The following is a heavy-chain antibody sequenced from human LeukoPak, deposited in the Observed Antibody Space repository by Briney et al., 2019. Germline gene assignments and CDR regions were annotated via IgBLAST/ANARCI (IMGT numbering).Heavy chain of an antibody. J-gene: IGHJ4*02. CDR1: GYTFTGYY. Sequence: ASVKVSCKASGYTFTGYYMHWVRQAPGQGLEWMGWINPNSGGTKYAQKFQGRVTMTRDTSTSTVYMELSSLRSEDTAVYYCARFAVHRRIAVTGQFGLDYWGRGTLVTVSS. CDR2: INPNSGGT. CDR3: ARFAVHRRIAVTGQFGLDY. D-gene: IGHD6-19*01. V-gene: IGHV1-2*02.